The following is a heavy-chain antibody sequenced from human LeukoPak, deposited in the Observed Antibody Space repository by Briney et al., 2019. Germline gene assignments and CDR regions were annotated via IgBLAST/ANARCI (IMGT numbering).Heavy chain of an antibody. CDR3: AREESYYDSSGYRP. CDR1: GGSFSGYY. J-gene: IGHJ5*02. D-gene: IGHD3-22*01. V-gene: IGHV4-34*01. CDR2: INHSGGT. Sequence: SETLSLTCAVYGGSFSGYYWSWIRQPPGKGLEWIGEINHSGGTNYNPSLKSRVTISVDTSKNQFSLKLSSVTAADTAVYYCAREESYYDSSGYRPWGQGTLVTVSS.